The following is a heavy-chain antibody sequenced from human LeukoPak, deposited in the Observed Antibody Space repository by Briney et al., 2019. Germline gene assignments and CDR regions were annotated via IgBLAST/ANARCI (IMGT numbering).Heavy chain of an antibody. V-gene: IGHV4-59*04. J-gene: IGHJ4*02. D-gene: IGHD3-9*01. Sequence: SETLSLTCTVSGGSISSYYWSWIRQPPGKGLEWIGYIYYSGSTYYNPSLKSRVTISVDTSKNQFSLKLSSVTAADTAVYYCASLNLYDILTGYYIDYWGQGTLVTVSS. CDR1: GGSISSYY. CDR3: ASLNLYDILTGYYIDY. CDR2: IYYSGST.